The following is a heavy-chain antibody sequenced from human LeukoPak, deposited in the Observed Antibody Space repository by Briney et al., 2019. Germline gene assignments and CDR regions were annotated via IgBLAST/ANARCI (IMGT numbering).Heavy chain of an antibody. Sequence: SQTLSLTCTVSGGSISSGGYYWSWIRQHPGKGLEWIGYIYYSGSTYYNPFLKSRVTISVDTSKNQFSLKLSSVTAADTAVYYCAREVGSPADYWGQGTLVTVSS. V-gene: IGHV4-31*03. CDR1: GGSISSGGYY. J-gene: IGHJ4*02. D-gene: IGHD2-2*01. CDR3: AREVGSPADY. CDR2: IYYSGST.